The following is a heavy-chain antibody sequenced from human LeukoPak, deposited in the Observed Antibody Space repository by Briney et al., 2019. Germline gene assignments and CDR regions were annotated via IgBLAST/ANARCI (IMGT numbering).Heavy chain of an antibody. J-gene: IGHJ6*02. D-gene: IGHD2-2*02. CDR2: IYHNGTL. V-gene: IGHV4-4*02. Sequence: SGTLSLTCAVSVGSISSGNWWTWVRQSPGKGLEWIGEIYHNGTLNYNPSLKSRVTISADSFKNHFSLKLTSVTAADTAVYYCATAPILRGEGGEHYKYGMDVWGQGTTVIVSS. CDR1: VGSISSGNW. CDR3: ATAPILRGEGGEHYKYGMDV.